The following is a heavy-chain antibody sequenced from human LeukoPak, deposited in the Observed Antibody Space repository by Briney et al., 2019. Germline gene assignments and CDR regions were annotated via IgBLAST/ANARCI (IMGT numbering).Heavy chain of an antibody. D-gene: IGHD1-26*01. CDR1: GFTFSNTW. J-gene: IGHJ4*02. CDR3: ARDQSGSLDY. Sequence: GGSLRLSCAASGFTFSNTWMAWVRQAPGKGVEWVANINQDGSTKQYVDTVKGGFTISRDNAKHSLHLQMNSLTAEDTAVYYCARDQSGSLDYWGQGTLLTVSS. V-gene: IGHV3-7*01. CDR2: INQDGSTK.